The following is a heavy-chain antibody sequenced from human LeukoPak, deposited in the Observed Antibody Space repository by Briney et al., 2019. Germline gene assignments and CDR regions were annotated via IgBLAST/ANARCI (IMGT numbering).Heavy chain of an antibody. CDR1: GGTFSSYA. Sequence: ASVKVSCKASGGTFSSYAISWVRQAPGQGLEWMGGIIPIFGTANYAQKFQGRVTITADESTSTAYMELSSLRSEDTAVYYCARLGLFYDSSSYGDYNWFDPWGQGTLVTVSS. J-gene: IGHJ5*02. V-gene: IGHV1-69*13. CDR2: IIPIFGTA. CDR3: ARLGLFYDSSSYGDYNWFDP. D-gene: IGHD3-22*01.